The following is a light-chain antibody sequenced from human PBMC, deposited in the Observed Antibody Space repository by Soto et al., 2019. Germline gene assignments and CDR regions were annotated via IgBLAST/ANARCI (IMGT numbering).Light chain of an antibody. J-gene: IGKJ4*01. CDR1: RSISSW. Sequence: DSQMTQYPSTLSASVGDRVTITCRASRSISSWLAWYQQKPGKAPKLLISKASTLQSGVPPRFSGSGYGTEFTLTISSLQPDDFATYYCQQYERYPMTFGGGTKVDIK. CDR2: KAS. V-gene: IGKV1-5*03. CDR3: QQYERYPMT.